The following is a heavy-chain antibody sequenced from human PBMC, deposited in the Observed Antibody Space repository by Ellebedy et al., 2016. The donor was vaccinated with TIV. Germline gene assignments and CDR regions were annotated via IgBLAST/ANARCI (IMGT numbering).Heavy chain of an antibody. V-gene: IGHV1-69*04. CDR2: IIPILGIA. CDR3: ARGERNGGNWDAFDI. CDR1: GGTLTNTA. J-gene: IGHJ3*02. D-gene: IGHD4-23*01. Sequence: AASVKVSCKATGGTLTNTAINWVRQAPGRGLEWMGRIIPILGIANYAQKFQGRVTITADKSTSTAYMELSSLRSEDTAVYYCARGERNGGNWDAFDIWGQGTMVTVSS.